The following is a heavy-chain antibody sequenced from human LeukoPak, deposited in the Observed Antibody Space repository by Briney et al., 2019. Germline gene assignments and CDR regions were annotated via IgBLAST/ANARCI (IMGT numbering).Heavy chain of an antibody. D-gene: IGHD2-15*01. CDR3: TRDGLVVVLSPIDY. Sequence: ASVKVSCKASGYTFTSYGISWVRQAPGQGLEWMGWISAYNGNTNYAQKLQGRVTMTTDTSTSTAYMELRSLRSDDTAVYYCTRDGLVVVLSPIDYWGQGTLVTVSS. CDR1: GYTFTSYG. J-gene: IGHJ4*02. CDR2: ISAYNGNT. V-gene: IGHV1-18*01.